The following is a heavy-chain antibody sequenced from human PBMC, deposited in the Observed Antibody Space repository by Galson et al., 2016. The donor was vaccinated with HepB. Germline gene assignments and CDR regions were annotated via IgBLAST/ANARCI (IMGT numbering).Heavy chain of an antibody. V-gene: IGHV5-51*01. CDR1: GYNFPTYW. J-gene: IGHJ4*02. CDR2: IYPDKSET. Sequence: QSGAEVKKPGESLKISCKGSGYNFPTYWIGWVRQMPGKGLEWMGIIYPDKSETRYSPSFQGQVTISADKSISSAYLQWSSLRASDTAMYYCVRHLNHYDRSGLGYFHYWGQGTLVTVSS. CDR3: VRHLNHYDRSGLGYFHY. D-gene: IGHD3-22*01.